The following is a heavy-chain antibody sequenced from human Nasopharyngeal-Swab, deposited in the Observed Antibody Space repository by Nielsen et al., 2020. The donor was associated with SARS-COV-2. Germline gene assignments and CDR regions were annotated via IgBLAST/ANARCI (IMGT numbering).Heavy chain of an antibody. J-gene: IGHJ4*02. D-gene: IGHD1-7*01. CDR2: ISRSGGSV. Sequence: GESLKISCAASGFTFSASGMSWVRMAPGKGLEWVSGISRSGGSVEYAGAVKGRFTNSRDNSKNMVFLQMDSLRVEDTAVYYCVKGTTAPDIWGQGTLVTVSS. CDR1: GFTFSASG. CDR3: VKGTTAPDI. V-gene: IGHV3-23*01.